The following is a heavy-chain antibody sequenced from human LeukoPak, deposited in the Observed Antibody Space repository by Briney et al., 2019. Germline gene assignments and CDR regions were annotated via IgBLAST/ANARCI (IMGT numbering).Heavy chain of an antibody. CDR2: VSRSGDRT. V-gene: IGHV3-23*01. CDR3: AKNTVSSGYYYFDY. Sequence: PGGSLRLSCAASEFTFSNYGMSWVRQPPGKGLEWVSSVSRSGDRTYYADSVKGRFTISRDNSKNTLHLQMNSLRAEDTAVYYCAKNTVSSGYYYFDYWGQGTLVTVSS. D-gene: IGHD3-22*01. J-gene: IGHJ4*02. CDR1: EFTFSNYG.